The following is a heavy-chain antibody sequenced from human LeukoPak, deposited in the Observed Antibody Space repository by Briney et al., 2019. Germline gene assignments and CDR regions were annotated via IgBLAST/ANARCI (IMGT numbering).Heavy chain of an antibody. D-gene: IGHD6-6*01. CDR3: ARDRGYSSSFSDGIDV. CDR2: ISYDGSNK. V-gene: IGHV3-30-3*01. CDR1: GFTFSSYA. J-gene: IGHJ6*02. Sequence: GRSLRLSCAASGFTFSSYAMHWVRQAPGKGLEWMAVISYDGSNKYYADSVKGRFTISRDNSKNTLYLQMNSLRAEDTAVYYCARDRGYSSSFSDGIDVWGQGTTVTVSS.